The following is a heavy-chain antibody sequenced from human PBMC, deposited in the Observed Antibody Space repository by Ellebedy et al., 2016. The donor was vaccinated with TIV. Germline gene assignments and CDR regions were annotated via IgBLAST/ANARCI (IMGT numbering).Heavy chain of an antibody. Sequence: MPSETLSLTCAVYGVSFNNYYWSRIRQFPGKGLEWIGEFNLRGTTNYNPSLKSLVTISVDTSKNWFSLKLNSVTAADTAVYYCAKWTVGYCSSASCYTGDYWGQGTRVTVSS. CDR2: FNLRGTT. CDR1: GVSFNNYY. D-gene: IGHD2-2*02. J-gene: IGHJ4*02. CDR3: AKWTVGYCSSASCYTGDY. V-gene: IGHV4-34*01.